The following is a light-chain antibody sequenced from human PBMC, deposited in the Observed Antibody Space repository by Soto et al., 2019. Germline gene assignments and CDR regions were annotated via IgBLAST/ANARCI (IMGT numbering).Light chain of an antibody. CDR1: SSNIGSNT. Sequence: QSVLTQSPSASGTPGQRVTISCSGSSSNIGSNTVDWYQQLPGTAPKLLIYSSHQRPSGVPDRFSGSKSGTSASLAISGLQSEDEAYYYCAAWDDSLNGFYVFGTGTQLTVL. V-gene: IGLV1-44*01. CDR2: SSH. J-gene: IGLJ1*01. CDR3: AAWDDSLNGFYV.